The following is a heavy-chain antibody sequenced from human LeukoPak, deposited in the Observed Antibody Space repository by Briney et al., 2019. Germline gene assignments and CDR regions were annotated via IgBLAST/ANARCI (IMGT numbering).Heavy chain of an antibody. CDR1: GFTFNNYA. CDR2: ISGSGGST. Sequence: QPGGSLRLSCAASGFTFNNYAMNWVRQAPGKGLEWVSAISGSGGSTYYADSVKGRFTISRDNSKNTLYLQMNSLRAEDTAVYYCAKDLPKALLWFRELLLDVWGKGTTVTVSS. V-gene: IGHV3-23*01. J-gene: IGHJ6*04. D-gene: IGHD3-10*01. CDR3: AKDLPKALLWFRELLLDV.